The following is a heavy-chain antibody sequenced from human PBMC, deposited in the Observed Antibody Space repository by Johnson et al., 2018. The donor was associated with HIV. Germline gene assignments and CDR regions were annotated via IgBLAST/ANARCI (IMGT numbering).Heavy chain of an antibody. J-gene: IGHJ3*02. CDR2: INWNGGST. CDR3: ARDGVPPTIRGAFDI. D-gene: IGHD2-2*01. Sequence: VQLVESGGGVVQPGRSLRLFCAASGFTFDDYGMSWVRQAPGKGLEWVSGINWNGGSTGYADSVKGRFTISRDNARNSLYIQMNSLRAEDTALYYCARDGVPPTIRGAFDIWGQGTLVTVSS. CDR1: GFTFDDYG. V-gene: IGHV3-20*04.